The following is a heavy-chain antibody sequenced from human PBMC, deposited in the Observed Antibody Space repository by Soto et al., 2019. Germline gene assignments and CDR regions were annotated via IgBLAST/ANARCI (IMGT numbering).Heavy chain of an antibody. J-gene: IGHJ4*01. CDR1: GGSISNLGYY. Sequence: SETLSLTCTVSGGSISNLGYYWNWLRQHPGKGLEWIGYIHYSGSTWYNPSLESRVSISVDTSKDQFSLKLRSVTAADTAVCYCTRVRGSGSYASYYFDSWGQGTLVTVSS. CDR2: IHYSGST. CDR3: TRVRGSGSYASYYFDS. V-gene: IGHV4-31*03. D-gene: IGHD3-10*01.